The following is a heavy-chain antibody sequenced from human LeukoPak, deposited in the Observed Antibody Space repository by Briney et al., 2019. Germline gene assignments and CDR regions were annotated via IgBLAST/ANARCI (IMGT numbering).Heavy chain of an antibody. V-gene: IGHV3-53*01. Sequence: GGSLRLSCAASGFTVSSNYMSWVRQAPGKGLEWVSVINSSGSTYYADCVKGRFTISRDNSKNTLYLQMNSLRAEDTAVYYCARVRSITMVRGARPGAFDIWGQGTMVTVSS. CDR3: ARVRSITMVRGARPGAFDI. J-gene: IGHJ3*02. D-gene: IGHD3-10*01. CDR1: GFTVSSNY. CDR2: INSSGST.